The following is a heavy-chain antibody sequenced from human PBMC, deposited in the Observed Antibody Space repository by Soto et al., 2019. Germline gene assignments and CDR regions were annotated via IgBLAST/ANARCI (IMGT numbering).Heavy chain of an antibody. CDR1: GFTFSHYG. CDR3: ARYSGKYQGPIDY. V-gene: IGHV3-30*03. D-gene: IGHD1-26*01. J-gene: IGHJ4*02. CDR2: TSYDGSNK. Sequence: GGSLRLSCAASGFTFSHYGIHWFRQAPGKGLEWLAVTSYDGSNKHYADSVKGRFTVSRDNSKNTLYLQMNSLRAEDTAVYFCARYSGKYQGPIDYWGQGTLVTVSS.